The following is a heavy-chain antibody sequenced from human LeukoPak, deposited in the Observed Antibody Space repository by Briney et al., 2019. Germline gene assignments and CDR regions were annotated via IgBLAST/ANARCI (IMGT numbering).Heavy chain of an antibody. CDR3: ARYSYYYGMDV. CDR2: IYYNGST. V-gene: IGHV4-31*03. J-gene: IGHJ6*02. CDR1: GGSISSGGYY. Sequence: SETLSLTCTVSGGSISSGGYYWSWIRQHPGKGLEWIGYIYYNGSTYYNPSLKSRVTISVDTSKNQFSLKLSSVTAADTAVYYCARYSYYYGMDVWGQGTTVTVSS.